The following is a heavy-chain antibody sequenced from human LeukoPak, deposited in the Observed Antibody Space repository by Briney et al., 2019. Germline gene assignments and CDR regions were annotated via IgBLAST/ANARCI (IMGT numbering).Heavy chain of an antibody. J-gene: IGHJ3*02. CDR3: ARVGSTDGPHAFDI. Sequence: GGSLRLSCAASGFTFSSYWMDWVRQAPGKGLVWVSGINSDGRMTRYAESVKGRFTISRDNAKNTLYLQMNSLRAEDTSVYYCARVGSTDGPHAFDIWGQGTTVTVSS. D-gene: IGHD2-21*02. V-gene: IGHV3-74*01. CDR2: INSDGRMT. CDR1: GFTFSSYW.